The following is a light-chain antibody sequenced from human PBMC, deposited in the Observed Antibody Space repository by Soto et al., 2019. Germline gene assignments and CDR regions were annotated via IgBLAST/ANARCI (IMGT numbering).Light chain of an antibody. Sequence: TVMRQSPGTLSLSPGERATLSCRASQSVGSYLAWYQHKPGQAPRLLISDASNRATGIPARFSGSGSETDFTLTISSLEPEDSAVYYCQQRSNWPSLTFGGGTKV. V-gene: IGKV3-11*01. J-gene: IGKJ4*01. CDR1: QSVGSY. CDR2: DAS. CDR3: QQRSNWPSLT.